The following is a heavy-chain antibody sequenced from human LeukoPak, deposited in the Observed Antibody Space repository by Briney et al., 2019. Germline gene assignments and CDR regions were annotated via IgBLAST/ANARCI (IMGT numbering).Heavy chain of an antibody. CDR1: GCSISSSGYY. D-gene: IGHD2-2*01. V-gene: IGHV4-39*01. J-gene: IGHJ4*02. CDR2: IYYSGST. Sequence: PSETLSLTCAVSGCSISSSGYYWGWIRQRPGKGLVWIVSIYYSGSTYYNPSLTSRVTISVDTSKNQFSLKLSSVTAADTAVYYCARGVAVVPATHYYFDYWGQGSLVTVSS. CDR3: ARGVAVVPATHYYFDY.